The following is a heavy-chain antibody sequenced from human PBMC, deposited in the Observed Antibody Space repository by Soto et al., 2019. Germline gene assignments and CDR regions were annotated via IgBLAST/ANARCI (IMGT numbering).Heavy chain of an antibody. V-gene: IGHV4-59*01. D-gene: IGHD6-13*01. J-gene: IGHJ6*02. CDR2: IYYSGST. Sequence: SETLSLTCTVSGGSISSYYWSWIRQPPGKVLEWIGYIYYSGSTNYNPSLKSRVTISVDTSKNQFSLKLSSVTAADTAVYYCARDGRYSSSWEYYYYYYGMDVWGQGTTVTVS. CDR3: ARDGRYSSSWEYYYYYYGMDV. CDR1: GGSISSYY.